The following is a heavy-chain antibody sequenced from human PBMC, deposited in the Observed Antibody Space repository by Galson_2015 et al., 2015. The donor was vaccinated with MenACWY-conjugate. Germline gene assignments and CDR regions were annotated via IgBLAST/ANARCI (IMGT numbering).Heavy chain of an antibody. D-gene: IGHD2-2*01. CDR2: ISSSRSYI. J-gene: IGHJ4*02. Sequence: SLRLSCAASGFPFSDYSMNWVRQAPGKGLEWVSFISSSRSYIYYADSVKGRFTVSRDNAKNSLYLQMNSQRAEDTAVYYCARDPGTIIKYHFDYWGQGSLVTVSS. CDR1: GFPFSDYS. V-gene: IGHV3-21*01. CDR3: ARDPGTIIKYHFDY.